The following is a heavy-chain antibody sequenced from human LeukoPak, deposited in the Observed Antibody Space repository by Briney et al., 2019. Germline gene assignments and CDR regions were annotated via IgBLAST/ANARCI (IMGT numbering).Heavy chain of an antibody. J-gene: IGHJ4*02. Sequence: ASVKVSCKTSGYTFTDYYIHWVRQAPGQGLEWMGWINPNSGETKYAQKFQGRVTMTGDTSISTAYVELSRLTSDDTAVYYCARDRDYSNAERGFDYWGQGTLVTVSS. CDR2: INPNSGET. V-gene: IGHV1-2*02. CDR3: ARDRDYSNAERGFDY. D-gene: IGHD4-11*01. CDR1: GYTFTDYY.